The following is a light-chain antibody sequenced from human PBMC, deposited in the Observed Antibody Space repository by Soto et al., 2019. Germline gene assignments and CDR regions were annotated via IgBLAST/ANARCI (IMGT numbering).Light chain of an antibody. CDR2: GAS. CDR1: QSVRSN. V-gene: IGKV3D-15*01. Sequence: EIVMTQSQATLSVSPGERATLSCSASQSVRSNLAWYQQKPGQAPRLLLYGASTRATGIPARFSGSGSGTEFNLTISSLQSEDFAVYYCQQYNNWPFTFGPGTKVDIK. J-gene: IGKJ3*01. CDR3: QQYNNWPFT.